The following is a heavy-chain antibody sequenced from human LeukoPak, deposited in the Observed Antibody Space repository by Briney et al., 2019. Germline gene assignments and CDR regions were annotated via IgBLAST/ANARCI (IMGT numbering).Heavy chain of an antibody. D-gene: IGHD4-17*01. CDR2: INPNSGGT. V-gene: IGHV1-2*04. J-gene: IGHJ3*02. Sequence: ASVKVSCKASGYTFTGYYMHWVRQAPGQGLEWMGWINPNSGGTNYAQKFQGWVTMARDTSISTAYMELSRLRSDDTAVYYCARVRGRVRMTTVTTWGRGDAFDIWGQGTMVTVSS. CDR1: GYTFTGYY. CDR3: ARVRGRVRMTTVTTWGRGDAFDI.